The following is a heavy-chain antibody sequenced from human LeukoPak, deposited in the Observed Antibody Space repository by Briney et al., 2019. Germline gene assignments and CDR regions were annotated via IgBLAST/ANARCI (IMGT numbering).Heavy chain of an antibody. CDR3: AKDFYGDYYYGMDV. Sequence: GGPLRLSCAASGFTFSSYAMSWVRQAPGKGLEWVSAISGSGGSTYYADSVKGRFTISRDNSKNTLYLQMNSLRAEDTAVYYCAKDFYGDYYYGMDVWGQGTTVTVSS. CDR1: GFTFSSYA. CDR2: ISGSGGST. D-gene: IGHD4-17*01. V-gene: IGHV3-23*01. J-gene: IGHJ6*02.